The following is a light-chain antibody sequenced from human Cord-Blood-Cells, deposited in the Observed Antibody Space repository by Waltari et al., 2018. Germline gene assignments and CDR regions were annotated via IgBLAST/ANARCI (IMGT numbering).Light chain of an antibody. V-gene: IGLV2-8*01. Sequence: QSALTQPPSASGSPGQSVTISCTGTSSDVGGYNYVSWYQQHPSKAPKLMIYEVSKRPSGVPVRFSGSKSGNTASLTVSGLQAEDEADYYCSSYAGSNNVVFGGGTKLTIL. CDR3: SSYAGSNNVV. CDR2: EVS. J-gene: IGLJ2*01. CDR1: SSDVGGYNY.